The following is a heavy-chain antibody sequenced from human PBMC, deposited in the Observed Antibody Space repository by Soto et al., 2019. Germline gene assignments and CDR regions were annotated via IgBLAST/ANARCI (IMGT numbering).Heavy chain of an antibody. V-gene: IGHV4-31*03. CDR2: IYYSGST. CDR3: ERDIVVVVAAPPTAQYNWFDP. J-gene: IGHJ5*02. D-gene: IGHD2-15*01. Sequence: SETLSLTCTVSGGSISSGGYYWSWIRQHPGKGLEWIGYIYYSGSTYYNPSLKSRVTISVDTSKNQFSLKLSSVTAADTAVYYCERDIVVVVAAPPTAQYNWFDPWGQGTLVTVSS. CDR1: GGSISSGGYY.